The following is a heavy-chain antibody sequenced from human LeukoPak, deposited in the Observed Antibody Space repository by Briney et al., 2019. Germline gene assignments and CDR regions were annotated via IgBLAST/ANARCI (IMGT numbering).Heavy chain of an antibody. CDR2: ISSSSSYI. J-gene: IGHJ4*02. Sequence: GGSLRLSCAASGFTFSSYTINWVRQAPGKGLEWVSSISSSSSYIYYADSVKGRFTISRDNAKNSLYLQMNSLRAEDTAVYYCARTLYSGFPLRSYFFDFWGQGILVTVSS. CDR1: GFTFSSYT. V-gene: IGHV3-21*01. D-gene: IGHD1-26*01. CDR3: ARTLYSGFPLRSYFFDF.